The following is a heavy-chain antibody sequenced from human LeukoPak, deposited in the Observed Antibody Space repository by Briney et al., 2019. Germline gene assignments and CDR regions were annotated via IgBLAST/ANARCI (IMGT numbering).Heavy chain of an antibody. D-gene: IGHD6-13*01. J-gene: IGHJ5*02. Sequence: PGGSLRLSCAASGFTFSSYGMHWVRQAPGKGLEWVAVIWYDGSNKYYADSVKGRFTISRDNSKNTLYLQMNSLRAEDTAVYYCAGRCLGSSSNWFDPWGQGTLVTVSS. V-gene: IGHV3-33*01. CDR1: GFTFSSYG. CDR2: IWYDGSNK. CDR3: AGRCLGSSSNWFDP.